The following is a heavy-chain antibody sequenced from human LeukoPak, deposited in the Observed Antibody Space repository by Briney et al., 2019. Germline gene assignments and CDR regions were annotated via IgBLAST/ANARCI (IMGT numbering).Heavy chain of an antibody. D-gene: IGHD3-10*01. CDR2: ISGSGGST. J-gene: IGHJ3*02. CDR1: GFTFSSYA. V-gene: IGHV3-23*01. Sequence: GGSLRLSCAASGFTFSSYAMSWVRQAPGKGLEWVSAISGSGGSTYYADSVKGRFTISRDNSKNTLYLQMNSLRAEDTAVYYCARVTMVRGVIHRAFDIWGQGTMVTVSS. CDR3: ARVTMVRGVIHRAFDI.